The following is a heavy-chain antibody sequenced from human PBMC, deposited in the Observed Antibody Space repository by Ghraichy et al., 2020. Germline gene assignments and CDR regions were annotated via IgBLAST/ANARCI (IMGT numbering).Heavy chain of an antibody. J-gene: IGHJ6*02. CDR3: ARDLSSNYYYGMDV. Sequence: LSLTCAASGFTFSSYSMNWVRQAPGKGLEWVSYISSSSSTIYYADSVKGRFTISRDNAKNSLYLQMNSLRDEDTAVYYCARDLSSNYYYGMDVWGQGTTVTVSS. CDR2: ISSSSSTI. V-gene: IGHV3-48*02. CDR1: GFTFSSYS.